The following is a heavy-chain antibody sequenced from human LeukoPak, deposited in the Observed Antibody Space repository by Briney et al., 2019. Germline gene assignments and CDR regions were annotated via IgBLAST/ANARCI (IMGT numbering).Heavy chain of an antibody. CDR1: GYSISSGYY. CDR2: IYHSGST. CDR3: AKSNGYGLVDI. V-gene: IGHV4-38-2*02. Sequence: PSETLSLTCTVSGYSISSGYYWGWIRQPPGKGLERIGSIYHSGSTYYSPSLRSRVTISLDTSRNQFSLKLNSVTAADTAVYYCAKSNGYGLVDIWGQGTMVTVSS. D-gene: IGHD3-10*01. J-gene: IGHJ3*02.